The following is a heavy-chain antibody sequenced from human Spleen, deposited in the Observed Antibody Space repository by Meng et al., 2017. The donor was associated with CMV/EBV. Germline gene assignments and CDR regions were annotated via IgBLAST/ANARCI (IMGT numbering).Heavy chain of an antibody. J-gene: IGHJ6*02. CDR2: IIPIFGTA. Sequence: SVKVSCKASGGTFSSYAISWVRQAPGQGLEWMGGIIPIFGTANYAQKFQGRGTITTDESTSTAYMELSSLRSEDTAVYYCARSWQDRDSEDYYYGMDVWGQGTTVTVSS. D-gene: IGHD6-13*01. CDR1: GGTFSSYA. V-gene: IGHV1-69*05. CDR3: ARSWQDRDSEDYYYGMDV.